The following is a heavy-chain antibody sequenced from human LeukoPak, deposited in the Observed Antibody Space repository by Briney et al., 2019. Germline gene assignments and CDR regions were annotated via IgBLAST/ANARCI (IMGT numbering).Heavy chain of an antibody. CDR1: GFTFSDYY. J-gene: IGHJ6*02. Sequence: KPGGSLRLSCAASGFTFSDYYMSWIRQAPGKGLEWVSYISSSGSTIYYAGSVKGRFTISRDNAKNSLYLQMNSLIAEDTAVYYCARGSQVGAAGLYYYGMDVWGQGTTVTVSS. CDR3: ARGSQVGAAGLYYYGMDV. CDR2: ISSSGSTI. V-gene: IGHV3-11*01. D-gene: IGHD1-26*01.